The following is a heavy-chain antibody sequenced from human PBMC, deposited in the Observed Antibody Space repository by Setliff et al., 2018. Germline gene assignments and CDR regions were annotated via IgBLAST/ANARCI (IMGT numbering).Heavy chain of an antibody. Sequence: ASVKVSCKVSRYTLTELSMHWVRQAPGKGLEWMGGFDPEDGETIYAQKFQGRVTMTEDTSTDTAYMELSSLRSEDTAVYYCATNSGGNTIDAFDIWGQGTMVTVSS. CDR3: ATNSGGNTIDAFDI. CDR2: FDPEDGET. D-gene: IGHD2-15*01. V-gene: IGHV1-24*01. CDR1: RYTLTELS. J-gene: IGHJ3*02.